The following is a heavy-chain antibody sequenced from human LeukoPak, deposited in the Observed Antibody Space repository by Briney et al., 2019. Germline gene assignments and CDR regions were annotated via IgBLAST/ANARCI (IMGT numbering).Heavy chain of an antibody. V-gene: IGHV4-59*08. CDR1: GGSISSYY. CDR3: ARQVVVVPAATEYYWFDP. CDR2: IYDSGST. D-gene: IGHD2-2*01. J-gene: IGHJ5*02. Sequence: SETLSLTCTVSGGSISSYYWSWIRQPPGKGLEWIGYIYDSGSTNYNPSLKSRVTISVDTSKNQFSLKLSSVTAADTAVYYCARQVVVVPAATEYYWFDPWGQGTLVTVSS.